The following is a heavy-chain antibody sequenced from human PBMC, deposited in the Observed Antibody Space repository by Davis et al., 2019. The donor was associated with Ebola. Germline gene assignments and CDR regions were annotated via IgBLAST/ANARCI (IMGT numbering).Heavy chain of an antibody. CDR3: AKDIYDGAGGMDV. J-gene: IGHJ6*02. Sequence: PGGSLRLSCAASGFTFDDYAMHWVRQAPGKGLEWVSGISWNSGSIGYADSVKGRFTISRDNAKNSLYLQMNSLRAEDTALYYCAKDIYDGAGGMDVWGQGTTVTVSS. CDR1: GFTFDDYA. V-gene: IGHV3-9*01. CDR2: ISWNSGSI. D-gene: IGHD2/OR15-2a*01.